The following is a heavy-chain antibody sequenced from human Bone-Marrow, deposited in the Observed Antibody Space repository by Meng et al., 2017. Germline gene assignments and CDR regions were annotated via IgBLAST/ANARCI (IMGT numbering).Heavy chain of an antibody. Sequence: SETLSLTCTVSGGSVSSSSYYWGWIRQPPGKGLEWIGSIYYTGNTFFNPSLKSRVTLSIDTSKNQFSLKLSSVTAADTAVYYCARDKALMVRGVSPLVYYYGMDVWGQGTTVTVSS. CDR1: GGSVSSSSYY. J-gene: IGHJ6*02. V-gene: IGHV4-39*07. D-gene: IGHD3-10*01. CDR2: IYYTGNT. CDR3: ARDKALMVRGVSPLVYYYGMDV.